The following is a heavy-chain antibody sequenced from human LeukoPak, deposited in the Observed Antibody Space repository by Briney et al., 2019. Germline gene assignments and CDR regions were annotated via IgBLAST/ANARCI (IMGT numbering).Heavy chain of an antibody. CDR3: ARHRYDILLLAYGSGGVDV. CDR2: IYPGDSDT. Sequence: GESLKISCKGSGYSFNSYWIGWVRQMPGKGLEWMGIIYPGDSDTRYSPSFQGQVTITADKSISTAYLQWSSLKASDTATYYCARHRYDILLLAYGSGGVDVWGQGTTVTVSS. J-gene: IGHJ6*02. D-gene: IGHD2-8*01. CDR1: GYSFNSYW. V-gene: IGHV5-51*01.